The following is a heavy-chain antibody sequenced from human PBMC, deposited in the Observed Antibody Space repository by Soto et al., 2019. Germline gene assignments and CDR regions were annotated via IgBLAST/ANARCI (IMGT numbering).Heavy chain of an antibody. CDR2: IKSKTDGGTT. V-gene: IGHV3-15*07. CDR3: TTLAEYSRDGMDV. CDR1: GFTFSNAW. D-gene: IGHD6-6*01. Sequence: EVQLVESGGGLVKPGGSLRLSCAASGFTFSNAWMNWVRQAPGKGLEWVGRIKSKTDGGTTDYAAPVKSRLTISRDDSKNTRYLQMNSLKSENPAVYYCTTLAEYSRDGMDVWGQGTTVTVSS. J-gene: IGHJ6*02.